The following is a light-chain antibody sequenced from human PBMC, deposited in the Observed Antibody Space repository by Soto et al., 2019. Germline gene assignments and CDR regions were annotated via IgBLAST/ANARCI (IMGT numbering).Light chain of an antibody. CDR2: STS. V-gene: IGKV3-15*01. Sequence: EIVMTQSPATLSVSPGEGATLSCRASQSVNNNLAWYQQTPGRAPRLLIYSTSTRAIDTADRFSGSGSGTEFTLTISSLQSEDFAVYYCQHYNNWLGTFGGGTKVDIK. J-gene: IGKJ4*01. CDR3: QHYNNWLGT. CDR1: QSVNNN.